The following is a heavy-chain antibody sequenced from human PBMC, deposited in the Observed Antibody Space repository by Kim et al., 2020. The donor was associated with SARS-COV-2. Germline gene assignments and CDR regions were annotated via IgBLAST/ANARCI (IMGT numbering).Heavy chain of an antibody. V-gene: IGHV3-64*01. CDR1: GFTFSSYA. J-gene: IGHJ4*02. Sequence: GGSLRLSCAASGFTFSSYAMHWVRQAPGKGLEYVSAISSNGGSTYYANSVKGRFTISRDNSKNTLYLQMGSLRAEDMAVYYCAREMGVPAGPFFDYWCQGTLVTVSS. CDR3: AREMGVPAGPFFDY. D-gene: IGHD3-16*01. CDR2: ISSNGGST.